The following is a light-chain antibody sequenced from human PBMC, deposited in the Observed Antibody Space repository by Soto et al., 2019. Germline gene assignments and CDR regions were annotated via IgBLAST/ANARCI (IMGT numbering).Light chain of an antibody. V-gene: IGLV2-14*01. CDR3: SSYTTSSTRV. CDR2: EVT. Sequence: QSVLTQPASVSGSPGQSIAISCTGSSSDVGIYNYVSWYQQHPGKAPKLIIYEVTNRPSGVSNRFSGSKSGNTASLTISGLQAEDEADYYCSSYTTSSTRVFGTGTKVTV. J-gene: IGLJ1*01. CDR1: SSDVGIYNY.